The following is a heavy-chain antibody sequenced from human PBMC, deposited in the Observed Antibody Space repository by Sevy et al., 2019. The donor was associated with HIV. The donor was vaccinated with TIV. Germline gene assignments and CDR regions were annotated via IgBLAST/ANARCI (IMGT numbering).Heavy chain of an antibody. CDR3: AREGVIYDDDGRDFDDAFDI. CDR1: AFSLSNYY. J-gene: IGHJ3*02. D-gene: IGHD2-21*01. CDR2: IKQGGNEQ. V-gene: IGHV3-7*01. Sequence: GESLKISCAASAFSLSNYYMTWVRQAPGKGLEWVANIKQGGNEQFYLESVKGRFTISRDDSKNSVYLQMTSLRAEDTAVYYCAREGVIYDDDGRDFDDAFDIWGHGTMVTDSS.